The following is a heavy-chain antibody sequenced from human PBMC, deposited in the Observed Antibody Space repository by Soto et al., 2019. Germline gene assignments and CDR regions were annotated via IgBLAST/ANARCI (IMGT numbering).Heavy chain of an antibody. J-gene: IGHJ3*02. CDR1: GYTFTSHG. CDR2: ISAYKGRT. CDR3: ARDPSSGYSTFAAFDI. Sequence: ASVKVSCKASGYTFTSHGITWVRQAPGQGLEWMGWISAYKGRTDYAQRVQGRVTMTTDTSTSTAYTELRSLRSDDTAVYYCARDPSSGYSTFAAFDIWGQGTMVTVS. D-gene: IGHD3-22*01. V-gene: IGHV1-18*01.